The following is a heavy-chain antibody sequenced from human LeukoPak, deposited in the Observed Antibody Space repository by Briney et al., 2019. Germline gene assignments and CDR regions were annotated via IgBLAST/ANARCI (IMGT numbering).Heavy chain of an antibody. D-gene: IGHD3-16*02. CDR3: ARTYYDYVWGTYREDTLDS. Sequence: SVKVSCKASGGTFSSYGISWVRQAPGQGLEWMGGIIPIFAKANYAQKFQGRVTITADESTSTAYMELSSLRSEDTAVYYCARTYYDYVWGTYREDTLDSWGQGTLVTVSS. CDR2: IIPIFAKA. V-gene: IGHV1-69*13. CDR1: GGTFSSYG. J-gene: IGHJ4*02.